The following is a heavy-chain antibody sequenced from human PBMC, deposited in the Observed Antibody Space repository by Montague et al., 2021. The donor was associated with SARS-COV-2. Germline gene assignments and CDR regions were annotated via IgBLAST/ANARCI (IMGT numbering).Heavy chain of an antibody. D-gene: IGHD5-12*01. CDR1: GGSISSSNYY. V-gene: IGHV4-39*02. CDR2: IYDSGSS. Sequence: SETLSLTCTVSGGSISSSNYYWDWIRQPPGKGLEWIGCIYDSGSSYYTPSLKSRVTISVDTSKNHFSLKLSSVTAADTAVYYGARRGRKLRPVATTSGGFDIWGQGTMVTVSS. CDR3: ARRGRKLRPVATTSGGFDI. J-gene: IGHJ3*02.